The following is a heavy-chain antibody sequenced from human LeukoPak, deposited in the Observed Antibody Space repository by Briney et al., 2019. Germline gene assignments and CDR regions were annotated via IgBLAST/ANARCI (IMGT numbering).Heavy chain of an antibody. CDR1: GFTFSSYG. J-gene: IGHJ4*02. Sequence: GRSLRLSCAASGFTFSSYGMHWVRQAPGKGLEWVSAISGSGGSTHYADSVKGRFTISRDNSKNTLYLQMNSLRAEDTAVYYCAKRGKDSSGYLYYFDYWGQGTLVTVSS. V-gene: IGHV3-23*01. D-gene: IGHD3-22*01. CDR2: ISGSGGST. CDR3: AKRGKDSSGYLYYFDY.